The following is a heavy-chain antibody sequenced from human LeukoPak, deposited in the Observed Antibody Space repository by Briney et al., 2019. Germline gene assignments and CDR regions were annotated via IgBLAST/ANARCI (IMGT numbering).Heavy chain of an antibody. CDR2: IYYSGST. D-gene: IGHD3-16*02. V-gene: IGHV4-61*01. J-gene: IGHJ3*02. CDR1: GGSISSGSYY. Sequence: SQTLSLTCTVSGGSISSGSYYWSWIRQPPGKGLEWIGYIYYSGSTTYNPSLKSRLTMSVDTSKNQFSLKLSSVTAADTAVYYCASAIVDPDTFDIWGQGTMVTVSS. CDR3: ASAIVDPDTFDI.